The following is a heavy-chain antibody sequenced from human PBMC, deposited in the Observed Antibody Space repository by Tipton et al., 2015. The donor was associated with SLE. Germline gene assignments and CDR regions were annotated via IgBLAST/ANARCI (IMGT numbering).Heavy chain of an antibody. Sequence: SLRLSCAASGFTVSSNYMSWVRQAPGKGLEWDSVIYSGGRTYYTDSVKGRFTISRDNSKNTLYLQMNSLRAEDTAVYYCARDFLYSSSWYSLDPWGQGTLVTVSS. CDR1: GFTVSSNY. CDR2: IYSGGRT. V-gene: IGHV3-53*01. CDR3: ARDFLYSSSWYSLDP. D-gene: IGHD6-13*01. J-gene: IGHJ5*02.